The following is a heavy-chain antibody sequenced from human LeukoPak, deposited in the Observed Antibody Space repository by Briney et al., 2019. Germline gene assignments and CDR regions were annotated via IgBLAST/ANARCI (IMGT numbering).Heavy chain of an antibody. Sequence: ASVKVSCKASGYTSTSYDINWVRQATGQGLEWMGWMNPNSGNTGYAQKFQGRVTMTRNTSISTAYMELSSLRSEDTAVYYCARIYYDILTGYRRFDPWGQGTLVTVSS. D-gene: IGHD3-9*01. J-gene: IGHJ5*02. CDR1: GYTSTSYD. CDR2: MNPNSGNT. V-gene: IGHV1-8*01. CDR3: ARIYYDILTGYRRFDP.